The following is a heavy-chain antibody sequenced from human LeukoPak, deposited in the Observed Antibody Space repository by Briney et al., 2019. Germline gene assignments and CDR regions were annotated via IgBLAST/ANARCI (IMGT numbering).Heavy chain of an antibody. D-gene: IGHD5-18*01. J-gene: IGHJ5*02. V-gene: IGHV4-34*01. CDR3: ARSGYSYGKGYGWFDP. Sequence: PSDTLSLTCAVYGGSFSGYYWSWLRQPPGKGLEWIGEINHSGSTNYNPSLKSRVTISVATSKNQFSLKLSSVTAADTAVYYCARSGYSYGKGYGWFDPWGQGTLVTVSS. CDR1: GGSFSGYY. CDR2: INHSGST.